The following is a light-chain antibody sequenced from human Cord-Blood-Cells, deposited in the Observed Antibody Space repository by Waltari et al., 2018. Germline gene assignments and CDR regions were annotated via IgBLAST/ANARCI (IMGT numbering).Light chain of an antibody. V-gene: IGLV2-14*01. Sequence: QSALTQPASVSGSPGQSITISCTGTSSDVGGYNYVSWYQQHPGKAPKHMIYDVSNRPSGVSNRFSGSTSGNTASLTISGLQAEDEADYYCSSYTSSSTLYVFGTGTKVTVL. CDR1: SSDVGGYNY. J-gene: IGLJ1*01. CDR2: DVS. CDR3: SSYTSSSTLYV.